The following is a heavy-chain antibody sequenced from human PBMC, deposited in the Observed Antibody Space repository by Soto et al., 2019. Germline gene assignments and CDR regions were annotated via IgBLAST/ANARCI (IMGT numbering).Heavy chain of an antibody. J-gene: IGHJ6*02. CDR1: GFTFRTYT. CDR2: IRGFSPYT. D-gene: IGHD3-10*01. Sequence: EVQLVESGGGLVKPGGSLRLSCISSGFTFRTYTMNWVRQAPGKGLEWVSGIRGFSPYTFYAESVKGRFTISRDNAKNSLDLQMDSLRAEDTAVYYCARDRGYDAHDYYYNAMDVWGQGTTVTVSS. V-gene: IGHV3-21*01. CDR3: ARDRGYDAHDYYYNAMDV.